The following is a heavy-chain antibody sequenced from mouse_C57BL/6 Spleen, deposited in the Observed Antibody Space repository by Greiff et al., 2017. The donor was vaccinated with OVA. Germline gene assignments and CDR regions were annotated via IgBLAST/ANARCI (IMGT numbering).Heavy chain of an antibody. CDR1: GYTFTSYW. V-gene: IGHV1-69*01. CDR2: IDPSDSYT. CDR3: AIEFGAMDY. Sequence: QVQLQQPGAELVMPGASVKLSCKASGYTFTSYWMHWVKQRPGQGLEWIGEIDPSDSYTNYNQKFKGKSTLTVDKSSSTAYMQLSSLTSEDSAVYYCAIEFGAMDYWGQGTSVTVSS. J-gene: IGHJ4*01.